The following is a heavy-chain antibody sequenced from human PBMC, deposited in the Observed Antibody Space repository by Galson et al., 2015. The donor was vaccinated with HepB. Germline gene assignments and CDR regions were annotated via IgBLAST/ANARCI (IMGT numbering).Heavy chain of an antibody. CDR2: ITSDGSST. Sequence: SLRLSCAASGFTFGSYWMHWVRQAPGKGLVWVSRITSDGSSTIYADSVKGRFTISRDNAKNTLYLQMNSLTAEDTAVYYCARSRYCSGGSCSPGDYWGQGTLVTVSS. V-gene: IGHV3-74*01. CDR1: GFTFGSYW. CDR3: ARSRYCSGGSCSPGDY. J-gene: IGHJ4*02. D-gene: IGHD2-15*01.